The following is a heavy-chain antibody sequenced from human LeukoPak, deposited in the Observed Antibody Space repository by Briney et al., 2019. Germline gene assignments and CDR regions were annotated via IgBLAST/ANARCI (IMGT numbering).Heavy chain of an antibody. CDR2: IYYSGST. CDR3: ARAPYSNPYMDV. D-gene: IGHD6-13*01. J-gene: IGHJ6*03. Sequence: TSETLSLTCTVSGGSISSSSYYWGWIRQPPGKGLEWIGSIYYSGSTYYNPSLKSRVTISVDTSKNQFSLKLSSVTAADTAVYYCARAPYSNPYMDVWGKGTTVTVSS. CDR1: GGSISSSSYY. V-gene: IGHV4-39*01.